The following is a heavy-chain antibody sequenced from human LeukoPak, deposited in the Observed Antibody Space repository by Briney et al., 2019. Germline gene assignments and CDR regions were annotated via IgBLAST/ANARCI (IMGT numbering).Heavy chain of an antibody. J-gene: IGHJ4*02. CDR3: ARKQQLVRGGQQGFDY. Sequence: SETLSLTCTVSGGSISSGSYYWSWIRQPAGKGLEWIGRIDTSGSTNYNPSLKSRVTISVDTSKNQFSLKLSSVTAADTAVYYCARKQQLVRGGQQGFDYWGQGTLVTVSS. CDR2: IDTSGST. V-gene: IGHV4-61*02. CDR1: GGSISSGSYY. D-gene: IGHD6-13*01.